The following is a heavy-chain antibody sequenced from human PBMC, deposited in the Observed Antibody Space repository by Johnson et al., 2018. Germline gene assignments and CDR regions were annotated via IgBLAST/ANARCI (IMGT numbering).Heavy chain of an antibody. CDR1: GFTFDDYA. Sequence: VQLVESGGGLVQXGRSLRLSCAASGFTFDDYAMHWVRQAPGKGLEWVSGISWNSGRIGYADSVKGRFTISSDKAKNSRYLQRNSLRAEDRALYYCAKGGTIFGGPMRYMDVWGKGTTVTVSS. D-gene: IGHD3-3*01. CDR3: AKGGTIFGGPMRYMDV. J-gene: IGHJ6*03. CDR2: ISWNSGRI. V-gene: IGHV3-9*01.